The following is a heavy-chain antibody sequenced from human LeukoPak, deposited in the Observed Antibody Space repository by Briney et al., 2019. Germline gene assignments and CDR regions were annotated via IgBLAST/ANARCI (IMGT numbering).Heavy chain of an antibody. CDR2: IYYSGST. CDR3: ARGSGSYYNRDAFDI. V-gene: IGHV4-59*01. D-gene: IGHD3-10*01. J-gene: IGHJ3*02. Sequence: SETLSLTCTVSGGSISSYYWSWIRQPPGKGLEWIGYIYYSGSTNYNPSLKSRVTISVDTSKNQFSLKLSSVTAADTAVYYCARGSGSYYNRDAFDIWGQGTMVTVSS. CDR1: GGSISSYY.